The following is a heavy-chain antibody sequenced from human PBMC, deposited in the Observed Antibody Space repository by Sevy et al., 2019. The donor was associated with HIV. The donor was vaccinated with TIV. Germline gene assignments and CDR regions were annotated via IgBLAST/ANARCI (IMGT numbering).Heavy chain of an antibody. D-gene: IGHD3-9*01. CDR2: IKQDGSEK. CDR1: GFPFSTYW. CDR3: VRPLATGYYVYYYEH. Sequence: GGSLRLSCAASGFPFSTYWMSWVRQAPGKGLEWVAHIKQDGSEKYYVDSVKGRCTISRDNAKISLYLQMINLRAEDTAVYYCVRPLATGYYVYYYEHWGQGTRVTVSS. V-gene: IGHV3-7*01. J-gene: IGHJ4*02.